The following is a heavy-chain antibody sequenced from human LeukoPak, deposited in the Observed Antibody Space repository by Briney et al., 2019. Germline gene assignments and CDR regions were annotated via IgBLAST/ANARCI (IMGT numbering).Heavy chain of an antibody. Sequence: GGSLRVSCAASGFTFSSYWMHWVRQAPGKGLVWVSRINSDGSSTSYADSVKGRFTISRDNAKNSLYLQMNSLRDEDTAVYYCARRTNYAFDFWGQGTMVTVSS. CDR3: ARRTNYAFDF. D-gene: IGHD4/OR15-4a*01. CDR1: GFTFSSYW. CDR2: INSDGSST. V-gene: IGHV3-74*01. J-gene: IGHJ3*01.